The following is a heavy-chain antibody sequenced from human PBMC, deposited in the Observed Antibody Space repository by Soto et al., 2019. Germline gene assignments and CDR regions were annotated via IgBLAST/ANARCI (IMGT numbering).Heavy chain of an antibody. Sequence: PSETQSLTCSVFGVSITPYYWSWIRQPAGKGLEWIGRISHTGTTNSNPSLEGRVTMSVDPSKNQISLRLSSATAAETATYYCARGPYCGDECYSAYWGQGALVNVSP. CDR2: ISHTGTT. V-gene: IGHV4-4*07. CDR3: ARGPYCGDECYSAY. J-gene: IGHJ4*02. D-gene: IGHD2-21*01. CDR1: GVSITPYY.